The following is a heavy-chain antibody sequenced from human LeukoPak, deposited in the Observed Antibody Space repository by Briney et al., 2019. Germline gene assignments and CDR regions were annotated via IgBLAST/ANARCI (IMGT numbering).Heavy chain of an antibody. CDR3: ARGGTYCGGDCYGTNY. D-gene: IGHD2-21*02. CDR1: GFSFSTYS. CDR2: IGSSRSQI. V-gene: IGHV3-21*01. J-gene: IGHJ4*02. Sequence: PGGSLRLSCAASGFSFSTYSMNWVRQAPGKGLEWVSAIGSSRSQIYYADSVKGRFTISRDNAKNSLYLQMDSLRAEDTAVYYCARGGTYCGGDCYGTNYWGQGTLVTVSS.